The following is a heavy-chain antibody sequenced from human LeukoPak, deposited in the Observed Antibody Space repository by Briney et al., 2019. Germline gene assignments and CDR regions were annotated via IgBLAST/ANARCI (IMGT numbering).Heavy chain of an antibody. V-gene: IGHV1-18*01. CDR1: GYTFTNYG. Sequence: ASMKVSCKASGYTFTNYGISWVRQAPGQGLEWMGWISAYNGDTNYAQKLQGRVTMTRNTSISTAYMELSSLRSEDTAVYYCARYRVGYCSGGSCYSDYYYGMDVWGQGTTVTVSS. CDR3: ARYRVGYCSGGSCYSDYYYGMDV. D-gene: IGHD2-15*01. J-gene: IGHJ6*02. CDR2: ISAYNGDT.